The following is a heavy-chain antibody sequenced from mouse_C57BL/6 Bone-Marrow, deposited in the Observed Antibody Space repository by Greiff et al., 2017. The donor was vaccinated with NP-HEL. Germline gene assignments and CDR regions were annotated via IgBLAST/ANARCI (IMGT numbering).Heavy chain of an antibody. D-gene: IGHD2-3*01. CDR3: AKAYDGFAY. CDR2: IYPGDGDT. J-gene: IGHJ3*01. V-gene: IGHV1-82*01. Sequence: QVQLQQSGPELVKPGASVKISCKASGYAFSSSWMNWVKQRPGKGLEWIGRIYPGDGDTNYNGKFKGKATLTADKSSSTAYMQLSSLTSADSAVYFCAKAYDGFAYWGEGTLVTVSA. CDR1: GYAFSSSW.